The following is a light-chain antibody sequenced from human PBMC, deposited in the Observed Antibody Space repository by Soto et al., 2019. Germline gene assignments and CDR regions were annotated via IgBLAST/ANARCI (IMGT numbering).Light chain of an antibody. CDR3: MQALQTPPA. CDR2: MGS. CDR1: QSLLYINGYNY. Sequence: DIVMTQSPVYLPVTPGEPASISCISSQSLLYINGYNYLDWYLQKPGQSPQLLICMGSDRASGVPDRFSGSGSGTNFTLIISRVQAEDVGVYYCMQALQTPPAFGQGTKVEI. J-gene: IGKJ1*01. V-gene: IGKV2-28*01.